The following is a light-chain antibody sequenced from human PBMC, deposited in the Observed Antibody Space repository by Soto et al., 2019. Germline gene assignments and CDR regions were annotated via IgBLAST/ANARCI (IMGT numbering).Light chain of an antibody. Sequence: AIQVTQSPPSLSASVGDRVTITCRASQDIRGALAWYQQKPGKPPRLLIYDVSTLESGVPSRFSGSRSGTEFTLTLSSLQSEDFGTYLCQQFNSYPITFGHGTRLEIK. CDR2: DVS. CDR1: QDIRGA. J-gene: IGKJ5*01. CDR3: QQFNSYPIT. V-gene: IGKV1-13*02.